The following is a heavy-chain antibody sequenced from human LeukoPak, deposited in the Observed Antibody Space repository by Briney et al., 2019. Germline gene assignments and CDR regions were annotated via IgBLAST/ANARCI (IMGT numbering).Heavy chain of an antibody. CDR3: ARTLYIAAVPGGFDY. CDR1: GYTFTGHY. J-gene: IGHJ4*02. CDR2: INPKNAAT. Sequence: ASVKVSCKASGYTFTGHYIHWVRQAPGQGLEWMGWINPKNAATNYAQKFQGRVTMTRDTSTGTVYMELSSLRSDDTAVFYCARTLYIAAVPGGFDYWGQGTLVTVSS. V-gene: IGHV1-2*02. D-gene: IGHD6-13*01.